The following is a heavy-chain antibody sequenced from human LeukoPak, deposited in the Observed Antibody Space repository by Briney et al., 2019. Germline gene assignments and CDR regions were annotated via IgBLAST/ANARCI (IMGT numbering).Heavy chain of an antibody. J-gene: IGHJ4*02. CDR2: RNQNGSDK. Sequence: GGSLRLPCVPSGFTLYNYWAKWVPQAPGKGVGWVGKRNQNGSDKFYVDSVKGPFSISRDKAKNSLYLQMSSLRAEDTAVYYCARYGGYPLFDYWGQGTLVTVSS. D-gene: IGHD4-23*01. CDR1: GFTLYNYW. V-gene: IGHV3-7*05. CDR3: ARYGGYPLFDY.